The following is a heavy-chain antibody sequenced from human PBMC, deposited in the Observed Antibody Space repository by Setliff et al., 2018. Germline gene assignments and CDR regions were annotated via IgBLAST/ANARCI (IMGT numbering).Heavy chain of an antibody. V-gene: IGHV3-21*01. J-gene: IGHJ4*02. D-gene: IGHD3-22*01. CDR1: GFTFSSYS. CDR2: ISSSSSYI. CDR3: AKRDYYDSSGIEPC. Sequence: GSLRLSCAASGFTFSSYSMNWVRQAPGKGLEWVSSISSSSSYIYYADSVKGRFTISRDNSKNTLYLQMNSLRAEDTAVYYCAKRDYYDSSGIEPCWGQGTLVTVSS.